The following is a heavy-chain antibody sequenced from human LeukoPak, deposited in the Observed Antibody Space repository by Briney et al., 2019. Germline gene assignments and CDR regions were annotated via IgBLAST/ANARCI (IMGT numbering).Heavy chain of an antibody. D-gene: IGHD1-26*01. V-gene: IGHV3-49*03. CDR3: TRGPRGSYYYFDY. CDR1: GFTFGDYA. CDR2: IRSKAYGGTT. Sequence: GGSLRLSCTASGFTFGDYAMSWFRQAPGKGLEWVGFIRSKAYGGTTEYAASVKGRFTISRDDSKSIAYLQMSSLKTEDTAVYYCTRGPRGSYYYFDYWGQGALVTVSS. J-gene: IGHJ4*02.